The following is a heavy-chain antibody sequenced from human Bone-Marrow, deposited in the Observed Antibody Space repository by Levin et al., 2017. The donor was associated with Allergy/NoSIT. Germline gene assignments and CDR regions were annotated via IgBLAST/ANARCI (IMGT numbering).Heavy chain of an antibody. J-gene: IGHJ4*02. CDR3: ARGEVNKMGFDY. D-gene: IGHD5-24*01. Sequence: PGGSLRLSCAASGFTVSSSYMSWVRQAPGKGLEWVSVIYSGGSTYYADPVKGRFTISRDNSKNTLYLQMNSLRAEDTAVYYCARGEVNKMGFDYWGQGTLVTVSS. V-gene: IGHV3-66*02. CDR1: GFTVSSSY. CDR2: IYSGGST.